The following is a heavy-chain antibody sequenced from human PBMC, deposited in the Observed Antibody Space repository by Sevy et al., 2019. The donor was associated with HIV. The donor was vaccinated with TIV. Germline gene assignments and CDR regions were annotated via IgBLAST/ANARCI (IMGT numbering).Heavy chain of an antibody. CDR3: AKDHDYYDSSGYYPLDY. CDR2: IKQEGSEK. V-gene: IGHV3-7*01. D-gene: IGHD3-22*01. CDR1: GFTFSSYW. J-gene: IGHJ4*02. Sequence: GGSLRLSCAASGFTFSSYWMSWVRQAPGKGLEWVANIKQEGSEKYYADSVKGRFTISRDNSKNTLYLQMNSLRAEDTAVYYCAKDHDYYDSSGYYPLDYWGQGTLVTVSS.